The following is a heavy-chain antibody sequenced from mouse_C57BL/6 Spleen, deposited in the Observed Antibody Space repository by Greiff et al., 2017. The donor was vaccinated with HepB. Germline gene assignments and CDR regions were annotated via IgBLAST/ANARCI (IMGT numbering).Heavy chain of an antibody. J-gene: IGHJ4*01. CDR2: ISDGGSYT. Sequence: EVMLVESGGGLLKPGGSLKLSCAASGFTFRSYAMSWVRQTPEKRLEWVATISDGGSYTYYPDNVKGRFTISRDNAKNNLYLQMSHLKSEDTAMYYCARGEDAMDYWGQGTSVTVSS. CDR3: ARGEDAMDY. V-gene: IGHV5-4*03. CDR1: GFTFRSYA.